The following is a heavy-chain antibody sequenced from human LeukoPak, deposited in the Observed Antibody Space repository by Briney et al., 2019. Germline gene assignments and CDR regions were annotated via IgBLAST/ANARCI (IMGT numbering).Heavy chain of an antibody. Sequence: GRSLRLSCAASGFTFDDYAMHWVRQAPGKGLEWVSGISWNSGSIGYADSVKGRFTISRDNAKNSLYLQMNSLRAEDTALYYCAKDSTYDYVWGSYRFDYWGQGTLVTVSS. J-gene: IGHJ4*02. CDR3: AKDSTYDYVWGSYRFDY. CDR1: GFTFDDYA. D-gene: IGHD3-16*02. V-gene: IGHV3-9*01. CDR2: ISWNSGSI.